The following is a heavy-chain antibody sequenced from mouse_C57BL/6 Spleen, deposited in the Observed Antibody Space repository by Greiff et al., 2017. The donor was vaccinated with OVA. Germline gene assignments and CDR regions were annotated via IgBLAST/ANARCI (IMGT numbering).Heavy chain of an antibody. CDR3: ARDWEDAMDY. J-gene: IGHJ4*01. CDR1: GYTFTSYW. CDR2: IHPNSGST. Sequence: VQLLQPGAELVKPGASVKLSCTASGYTFTSYWMHWVKQRPGQGLEWIGMIHPNSGSTNYNETFKSKDTLTVDKSSSTAYMQLSSLTSEDTAVYYCARDWEDAMDYWGQGTSVTVSS. D-gene: IGHD4-1*01. V-gene: IGHV1-64*01.